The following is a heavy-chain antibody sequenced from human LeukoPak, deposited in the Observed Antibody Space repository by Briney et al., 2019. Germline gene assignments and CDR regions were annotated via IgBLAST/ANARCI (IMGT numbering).Heavy chain of an antibody. Sequence: GGSLRLSCAASGLTVSSNYMSWVRQAPGKGLEWVSVIYSGGSTYYADSVKGRFTISRDNSKNTLYLQMNSLRAEDTAVYYCAREGHGSGSYWDYWGQGPLVTVSS. CDR1: GLTVSSNY. J-gene: IGHJ4*02. D-gene: IGHD3-10*01. CDR3: AREGHGSGSYWDY. V-gene: IGHV3-53*01. CDR2: IYSGGST.